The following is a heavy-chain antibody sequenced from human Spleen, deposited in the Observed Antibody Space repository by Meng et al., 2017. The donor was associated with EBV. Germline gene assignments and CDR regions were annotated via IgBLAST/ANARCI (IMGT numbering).Heavy chain of an antibody. CDR2: IYHGGST. D-gene: IGHD3-22*01. J-gene: IGHJ5*02. Sequence: VHLRGCGRGLVRPSGALALTCSVSGAPITSSNGWTWVRQSPGKGLEWIGEIYHGGSTNYNPSLKSRVTILVDKSKNQFSLKVNSVTAADTAVYYCARIDTTGYNVVPWGQGTLVTVSS. CDR3: ARIDTTGYNVVP. CDR1: GAPITSSNG. V-gene: IGHV4-4*02.